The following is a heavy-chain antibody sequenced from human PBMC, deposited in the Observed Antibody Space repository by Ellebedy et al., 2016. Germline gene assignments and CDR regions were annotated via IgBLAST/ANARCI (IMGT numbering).Heavy chain of an antibody. V-gene: IGHV1-18*01. Sequence: ASVKVSCKASGYTFTSYGISWVRQAPGQGLEWMGWISAYNGNTNYAQKLQGRVTMTTDTSTSTAYMELRSLRSDDTAVYYCARRNSGYESGNWFDPWGQGTLVTVSS. J-gene: IGHJ5*02. CDR2: ISAYNGNT. CDR1: GYTFTSYG. CDR3: ARRNSGYESGNWFDP. D-gene: IGHD5-12*01.